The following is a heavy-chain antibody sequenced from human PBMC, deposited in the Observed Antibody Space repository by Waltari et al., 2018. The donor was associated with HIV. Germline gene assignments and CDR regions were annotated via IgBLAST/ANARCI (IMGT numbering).Heavy chain of an antibody. Sequence: EVQLVESGGGLVQPGRSLRLSCAASGFIFNDYAMHWVRQAPGRGLELVAGISWNSKTIYYADSVKGRFTISRDNAKNSLYLQVNSLRVDDTALYYCAKDVRYGDYAGGFDYWGQGILVTASS. CDR3: AKDVRYGDYAGGFDY. J-gene: IGHJ4*02. D-gene: IGHD4-17*01. V-gene: IGHV3-9*01. CDR2: ISWNSKTI. CDR1: GFIFNDYA.